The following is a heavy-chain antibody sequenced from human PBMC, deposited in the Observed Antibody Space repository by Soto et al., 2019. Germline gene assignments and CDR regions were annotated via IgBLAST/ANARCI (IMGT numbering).Heavy chain of an antibody. CDR3: SRDFGLAGTFAFEI. Sequence: QVQLVQSGAEVKKPGSSVKVSCKASGGTFSSYAISWVRQAPGQGLEWMGGIIPIFGTANYAQKFQGRVTSTADESTSTAYMELSILRSEDTAVYYCSRDFGLAGTFAFEIWGQGTMVTVSS. J-gene: IGHJ3*02. CDR1: GGTFSSYA. V-gene: IGHV1-69*01. D-gene: IGHD6-19*01. CDR2: IIPIFGTA.